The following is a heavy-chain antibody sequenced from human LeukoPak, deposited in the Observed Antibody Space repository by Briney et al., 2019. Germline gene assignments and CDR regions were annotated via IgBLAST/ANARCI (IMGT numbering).Heavy chain of an antibody. CDR1: GGSISSSSYY. Sequence: SETLSLTCTVSGGSISSSSYYWGWIRQPPGKGLEWIGSIYYSGSTYYNPSLKSRVTISVDTSKNQFSLKLSSVTAADTAVYYCARVKDDYSNYHYYYYYMDVWGKGTTVTVSS. J-gene: IGHJ6*03. D-gene: IGHD4-11*01. CDR3: ARVKDDYSNYHYYYYYMDV. V-gene: IGHV4-39*07. CDR2: IYYSGST.